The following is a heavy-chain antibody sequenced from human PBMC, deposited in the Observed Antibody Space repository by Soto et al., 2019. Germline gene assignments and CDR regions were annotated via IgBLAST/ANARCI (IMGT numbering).Heavy chain of an antibody. Sequence: EVQLLESGGGLVPPGGSLRLSCAASGFAFSTYAMSWVRQAPGKGLEWVSGISSSGGDTIYADSVKGRLTISRNNSKKTLWLQMNSLRAEDTAIYYCAKDHGDTGYDLGYYFDHWGQGTLVTVSS. CDR1: GFAFSTYA. D-gene: IGHD5-12*01. J-gene: IGHJ4*02. CDR3: AKDHGDTGYDLGYYFDH. V-gene: IGHV3-23*01. CDR2: ISSSGGDT.